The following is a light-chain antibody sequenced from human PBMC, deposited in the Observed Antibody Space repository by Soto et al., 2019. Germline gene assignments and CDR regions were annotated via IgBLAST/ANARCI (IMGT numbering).Light chain of an antibody. CDR2: GAS. J-gene: IGKJ4*01. CDR3: QQYHNWPA. CDR1: QSVTSN. V-gene: IGKV3-15*01. Sequence: EIVMTPSPATLSVSPVERATLSCRASQSVTSNLAWYQQTPGQAARLLIYGASTRATGVPARFSGSGSGTEFTLTISSLQSEDFLIYYCQQYHNWPAFGGGTKVDIK.